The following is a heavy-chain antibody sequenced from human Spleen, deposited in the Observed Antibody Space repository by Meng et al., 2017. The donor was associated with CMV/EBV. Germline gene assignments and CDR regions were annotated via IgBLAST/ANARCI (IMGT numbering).Heavy chain of an antibody. D-gene: IGHD5-12*01. V-gene: IGHV4-34*01. CDR3: ARDPVATKSSFQH. CDR2: INHTGST. CDR1: GGSFNGYY. J-gene: IGHJ1*01. Sequence: SETLSLTCAVYGGSFNGYYRSWIRRPPGKGLERIGEINHTGSTNYNPSLKSRVTISTDTSKNQFSLKLRSVTAADTAVYYCARDPVATKSSFQHWGQGTLVTVSS.